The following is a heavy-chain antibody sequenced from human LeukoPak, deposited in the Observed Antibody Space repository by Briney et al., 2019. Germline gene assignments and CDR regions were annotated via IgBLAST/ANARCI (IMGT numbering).Heavy chain of an antibody. CDR3: AEIVVANRVLDY. CDR1: GGSISSSSYY. Sequence: SETLSLTCTVSGGSISSSSYYWGWIRQPPGKGLEWIGSIYYSGSTYYNPSLKSRVTISVDTSKNQFSLKLSSVTAADTAVYYCAEIVVANRVLDYWGQGTLVTVSS. D-gene: IGHD3-22*01. V-gene: IGHV4-39*01. J-gene: IGHJ4*02. CDR2: IYYSGST.